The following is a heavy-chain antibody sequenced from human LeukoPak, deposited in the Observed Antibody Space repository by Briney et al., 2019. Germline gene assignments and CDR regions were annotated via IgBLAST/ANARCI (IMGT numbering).Heavy chain of an antibody. D-gene: IGHD6-13*01. CDR2: IYYSGST. V-gene: IGHV4-30-4*08. Sequence: SETLSLTCTVSGGSISSGNYYWSWIRQHPGEGLEWIGYIYYSGSTYYNPSLKSRVTISVDTSKNQFSLKLSSVTAADTAVYYCARTYSSSWYDYWGQGTLVTVSS. CDR1: GGSISSGNYY. CDR3: ARTYSSSWYDY. J-gene: IGHJ4*02.